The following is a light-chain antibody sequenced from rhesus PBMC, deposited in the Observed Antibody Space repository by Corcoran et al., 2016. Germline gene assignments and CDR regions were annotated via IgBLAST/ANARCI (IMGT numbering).Light chain of an antibody. CDR2: KAS. V-gene: IGKV1-21*01. CDR1: QGISNW. J-gene: IGKJ1*01. CDR3: QQFNSVPWT. Sequence: DIQMTQSPSSLSASVGDRVTITCRASQGISNWLAWYQQKPGKAPKVLIYKASSLQSGVPSRFSGSGPGTDFTFTISSLKAEEFGIYFGQQFNSVPWTFGQGTKVEIK.